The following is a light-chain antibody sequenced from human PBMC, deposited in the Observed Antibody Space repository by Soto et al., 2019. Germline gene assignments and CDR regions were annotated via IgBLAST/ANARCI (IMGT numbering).Light chain of an antibody. J-gene: IGKJ1*01. Sequence: DIQMTQSPSSLSASVGDTVTITCRASQGIIDYVAWYQQRPGKIPKLLIYAASTLQTGVPSRFSGSGAGTDFTLIIRSLQPEDVATYYCQKYDTAPQTFGQGTKVEIK. CDR2: AAS. CDR3: QKYDTAPQT. CDR1: QGIIDY. V-gene: IGKV1-27*01.